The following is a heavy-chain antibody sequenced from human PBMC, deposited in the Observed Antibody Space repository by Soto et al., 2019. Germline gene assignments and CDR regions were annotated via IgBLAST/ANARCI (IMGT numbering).Heavy chain of an antibody. CDR1: GFNFTNYA. CDR3: ARRGPGTYFDY. Sequence: GGSLRLSCAASGFNFTNYAMSWVRQAPGKGLEWVSATSGSGVSIYYADSVKGRFTNSRDNSKNTLYLKMNSLRTEDTAVYYCARRGPGTYFDYWGQGTLVTVSS. CDR2: TSGSGVSI. D-gene: IGHD6-13*01. J-gene: IGHJ4*02. V-gene: IGHV3-23*01.